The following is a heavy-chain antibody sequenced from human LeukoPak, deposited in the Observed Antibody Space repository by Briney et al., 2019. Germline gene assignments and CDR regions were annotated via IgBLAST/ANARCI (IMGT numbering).Heavy chain of an antibody. V-gene: IGHV3-23*01. CDR2: IKQDGVNT. J-gene: IGHJ5*02. CDR1: GFTFSSYA. D-gene: IGHD1-1*01. Sequence: GGSLRLSCAASGFTFSSYAMSWVRQAPGKGLEWVSTIKQDGVNTYYEDSVKGRFTISRDNSKNTLYLQMNSLRAEDTAMNHCAKGCSPPGTTTSLHCCDPWHEGTLVSLSS. CDR3: AKGCSPPGTTTSLHCCDP.